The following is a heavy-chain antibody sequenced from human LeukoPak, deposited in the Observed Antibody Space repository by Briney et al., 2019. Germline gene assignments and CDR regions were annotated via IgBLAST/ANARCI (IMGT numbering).Heavy chain of an antibody. CDR2: IRSTNSDT. CDR1: GFTFTYHY. V-gene: IGHV3-11*05. D-gene: IGHD4-11*01. CDR3: ARDGDTTSKVDY. J-gene: IGHJ4*02. Sequence: GSLRLSCAASGFTFTYHYMSWIRQAPGKGREWVSYIRSTNSDTYYADSVKGRFTISRDNAKNSLFLQMTSLRAEDTAVYFCARDGDTTSKVDYWGQGTLVTVSS.